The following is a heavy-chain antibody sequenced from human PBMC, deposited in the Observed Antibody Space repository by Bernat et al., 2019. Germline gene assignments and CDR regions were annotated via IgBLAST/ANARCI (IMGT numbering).Heavy chain of an antibody. CDR1: GFTFDDYA. CDR2: ISWNSGSI. Sequence: EVQLVESGGGLVQPGRSLRLSCAASGFTFDDYAMYWVRQAPGKGLEWVSGISWNSGSIGYADSVKGRFTISRDNAKNSLYLQMNSLRAEDTALYYCAKGYSSSWAYYFDYWGQGTLVTVSS. CDR3: AKGYSSSWAYYFDY. J-gene: IGHJ4*02. V-gene: IGHV3-9*01. D-gene: IGHD6-13*01.